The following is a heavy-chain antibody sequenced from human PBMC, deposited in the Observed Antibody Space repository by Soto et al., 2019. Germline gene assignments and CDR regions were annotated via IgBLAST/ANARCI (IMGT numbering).Heavy chain of an antibody. CDR1: GGSVSGYY. Sequence: SGTLSLSCAVLGGSVSGYYWSWIRLPPGKVLDCIGTLSHRGNTNSSPSLSLLVTLSVDPSRTQFSLKMSSVTAADSAVYYWARRVVYDWNSVYWYFALRGRPPLVT. D-gene: IGHD1-7*01. CDR3: ARRVVYDWNSVYWYFAL. CDR2: LSHRGNT. J-gene: IGHJ2*01. V-gene: IGHV4-34*01.